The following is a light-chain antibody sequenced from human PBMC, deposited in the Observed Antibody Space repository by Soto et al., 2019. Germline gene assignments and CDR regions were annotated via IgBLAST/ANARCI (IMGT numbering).Light chain of an antibody. CDR2: DVT. Sequence: QSALTQPASVSGSPGQSITISCTGTTSDVGGYKHVSWYQQHPGKAPKLMIYDVTNRPSGVSNRFSGSKSGNTASLTISGLQDEDEAEYSCSSYTNTNTLVFGGGTKLTVL. J-gene: IGLJ2*01. CDR1: TSDVGGYKH. CDR3: SSYTNTNTLV. V-gene: IGLV2-14*03.